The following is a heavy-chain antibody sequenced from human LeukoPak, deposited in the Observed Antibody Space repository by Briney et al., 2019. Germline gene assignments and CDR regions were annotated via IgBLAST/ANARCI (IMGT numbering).Heavy chain of an antibody. CDR3: ARDRVGDGDYVGYFDY. CDR1: GFIVSSNY. CDR2: IYSGGST. J-gene: IGHJ4*02. V-gene: IGHV3-53*01. Sequence: GGSLRLSCVASGFIVSSNYMSWVRQAPGKGLEWVSVIYSGGSTYYADSVKGRFTISRDNSKNTLYLQMNSLRAEDTAVYYCARDRVGDGDYVGYFDYWGQGTLVTVSS. D-gene: IGHD4-17*01.